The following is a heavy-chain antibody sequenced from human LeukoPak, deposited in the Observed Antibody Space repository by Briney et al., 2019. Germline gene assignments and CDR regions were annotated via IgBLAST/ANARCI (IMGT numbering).Heavy chain of an antibody. V-gene: IGHV1-69*05. CDR1: GCTFSSYS. CDR2: IIPIFGTA. Sequence: SSVKVSCKASGCTFSSYSISWVRQAPGQGLDWMGGIIPIFGTANYAQKFQGRVTITTDESTSTAYMELSSLRSEDTAVYYCATDNIVVATWGQGTLVTVSS. CDR3: ATDNIVVAT. D-gene: IGHD2-15*01. J-gene: IGHJ5*02.